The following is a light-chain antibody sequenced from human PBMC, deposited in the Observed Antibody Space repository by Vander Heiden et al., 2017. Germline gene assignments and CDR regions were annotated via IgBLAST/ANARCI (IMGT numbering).Light chain of an antibody. CDR3: QAWDSSTAWV. J-gene: IGLJ3*02. CDR1: KLGDKY. Sequence: SYERTQPPSVSVPPGQTASITCSGDKLGDKYACWYQQKPGQSPVLVIYQDSKRPSGIPERFSGSNSGNTATLTISGTQAMDEADYYCQAWDSSTAWVFGGGTKLTAL. CDR2: QDS. V-gene: IGLV3-1*01.